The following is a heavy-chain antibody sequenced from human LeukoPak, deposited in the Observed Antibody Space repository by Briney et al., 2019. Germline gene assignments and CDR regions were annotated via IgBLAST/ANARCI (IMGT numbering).Heavy chain of an antibody. Sequence: GASVKVSCKASGGTFSSYAISWVRQAPGQGLEWMGGIIPIFGTANYAQKFQGRVTITADKSTSTAYMELSSLRSEDTAVYYCARAGTIHYYYYMDVWGKGTTVTISS. J-gene: IGHJ6*03. CDR1: GGTFSSYA. D-gene: IGHD1-1*01. CDR3: ARAGTIHYYYYMDV. V-gene: IGHV1-69*06. CDR2: IIPIFGTA.